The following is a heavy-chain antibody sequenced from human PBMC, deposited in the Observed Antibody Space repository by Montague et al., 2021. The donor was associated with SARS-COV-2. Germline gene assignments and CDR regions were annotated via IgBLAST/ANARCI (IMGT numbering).Heavy chain of an antibody. J-gene: IGHJ3*02. V-gene: IGHV4-39*02. D-gene: IGHD5-12*01. CDR2: IYDSGST. CDR1: GGSISSSNYY. CDR3: ARRGRKLLPVATTIGGFDI. Sequence: SKTLSLTCTVSGGSISSSNYYWDWIRQPPGKGLEWIGSIYDSGSTYYNPSLKSRVTISVDTSKNHFSLKLSSVTAADTAVYYCARRGRKLLPVATTIGGFDIWGQGTMATVSS.